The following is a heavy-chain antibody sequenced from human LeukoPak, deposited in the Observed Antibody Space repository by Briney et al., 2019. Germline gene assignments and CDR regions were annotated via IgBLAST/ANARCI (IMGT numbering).Heavy chain of an antibody. CDR3: AKYVWGSYPTFEDY. V-gene: IGHV4-34*01. J-gene: IGHJ4*02. CDR1: GGSFSGYY. Sequence: PSETLSLTCAVYGGSFSGYYWSWIRQPPGKGLEWIGEINHSGSTNYNPSLKSRVTISVDTSKNQFSLKLSSVTAADTAVHYCAKYVWGSYPTFEDYWGQGTLVTVSS. D-gene: IGHD3-16*02. CDR2: INHSGST.